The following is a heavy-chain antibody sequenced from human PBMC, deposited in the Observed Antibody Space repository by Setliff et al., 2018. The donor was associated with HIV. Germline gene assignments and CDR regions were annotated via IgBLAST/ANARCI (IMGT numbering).Heavy chain of an antibody. CDR2: IYTSGIT. Sequence: SETLSLTCTVSGGSISSYYWSWIRLPPGKGLEWIGYIYTSGITNYNPSLKSRVTMSVYTSKNQFSLKLSSVTAADTAVDYCASLDGSESPYIYYYYMDFWGKGTAVTVSS. D-gene: IGHD3-10*01. CDR3: ASLDGSESPYIYYYYMDF. CDR1: GGSISSYY. J-gene: IGHJ6*03. V-gene: IGHV4-4*08.